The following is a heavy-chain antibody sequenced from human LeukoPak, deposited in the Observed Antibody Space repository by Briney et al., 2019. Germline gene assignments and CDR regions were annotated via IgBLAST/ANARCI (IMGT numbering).Heavy chain of an antibody. CDR2: ISSSGSTI. V-gene: IGHV3-48*03. Sequence: GGSLRLSCAASGFTFSSYEMNWVRKAQGKGLEWVSYISSSGSTIYYADSVKGRFTISRDNAKNSLYLQMNSLRAEDTAVYYCARRAGAYSHPYDYWGQGTLVTVSS. CDR3: ARRAGAYSHPYDY. J-gene: IGHJ4*02. CDR1: GFTFSSYE. D-gene: IGHD4/OR15-4a*01.